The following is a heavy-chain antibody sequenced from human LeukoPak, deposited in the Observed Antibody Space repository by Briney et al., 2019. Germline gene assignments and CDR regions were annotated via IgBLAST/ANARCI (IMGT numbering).Heavy chain of an antibody. V-gene: IGHV3-15*01. CDR2: IKSKTDGGTT. Sequence: GGSLRLSCAASGFTFSDAWMSWVRQAPGKGLEWVGRIKSKTDGGTTDYAAPVKGRFTISRDDSKNTLYLQMNSLKTEDTAVYYCTTRGVSFSIFVYWGQGTLVTVSS. J-gene: IGHJ4*02. CDR3: TTRGVSFSIFVY. D-gene: IGHD2-8*01. CDR1: GFTFSDAW.